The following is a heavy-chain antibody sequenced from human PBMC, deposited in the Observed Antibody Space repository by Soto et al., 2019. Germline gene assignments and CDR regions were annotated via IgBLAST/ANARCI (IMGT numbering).Heavy chain of an antibody. J-gene: IGHJ6*02. CDR1: GGTFSSYA. D-gene: IGHD5-12*01. Sequence: QVQLVQSGAEVKKPGSSVKVSCKASGGTFSSYAISWVRQAPGQGLEWMGGIIPIFGTANYAQKFQGRVTITADKSTSTAYMELSCLRSEDTAVYYCARDAVATTDYYYYGMDVWGQGTTVTVSS. V-gene: IGHV1-69*06. CDR3: ARDAVATTDYYYYGMDV. CDR2: IIPIFGTA.